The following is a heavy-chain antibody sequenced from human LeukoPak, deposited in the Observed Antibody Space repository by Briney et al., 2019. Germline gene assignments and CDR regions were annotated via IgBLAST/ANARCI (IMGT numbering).Heavy chain of an antibody. Sequence: PGGSLRLSCAASGFTFSSYGMHWVRQAPGKGLEWVAVISYDGSNKYYADSVKGRFTISRDNSKNTLYLQMNSLRAEDTAVYYCARDRTNYDFWSGYFPHWGQGTLVTVSS. CDR1: GFTFSSYG. D-gene: IGHD3-3*01. J-gene: IGHJ4*02. V-gene: IGHV3-30*03. CDR3: ARDRTNYDFWSGYFPH. CDR2: ISYDGSNK.